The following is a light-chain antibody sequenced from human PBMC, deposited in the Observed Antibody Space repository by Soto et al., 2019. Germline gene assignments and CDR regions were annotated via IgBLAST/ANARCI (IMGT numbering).Light chain of an antibody. J-gene: IGKJ4*01. Sequence: IQMTQSPSSLSASVGDKVTITCRAGQSVSNYVNWYQHKPGKPPNLLIYVASSLQSGVPSRFSGSGSGTDFTLTIRILQPEDVATYYCQQGSTYPTFGGGTKVEIK. CDR1: QSVSNY. CDR2: VAS. CDR3: QQGSTYPT. V-gene: IGKV1-39*01.